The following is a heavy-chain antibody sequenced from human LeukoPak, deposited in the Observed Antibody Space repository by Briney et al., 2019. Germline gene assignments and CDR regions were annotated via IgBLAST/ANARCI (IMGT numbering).Heavy chain of an antibody. V-gene: IGHV4-28*03. CDR2: IYYSGST. CDR1: GYSISSSNW. D-gene: IGHD6-6*01. Sequence: SETLSLTCAVSGYSISSSNWWGWIRQPPGKGLEWIGYIYYSGSTYYNPSLKSRVTMSVDTSKNQFSLKLSSVTAVDTAVYYCAREFLASRRNWVDPWGQGTLVTVSS. J-gene: IGHJ5*02. CDR3: AREFLASRRNWVDP.